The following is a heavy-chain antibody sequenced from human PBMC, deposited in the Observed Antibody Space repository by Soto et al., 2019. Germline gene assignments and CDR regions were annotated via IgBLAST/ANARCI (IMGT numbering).Heavy chain of an antibody. CDR2: INPKSGGT. J-gene: IGHJ6*02. V-gene: IGHV1-2*04. CDR3: ARGDSTDCSFGVCSFFYNHEMDV. D-gene: IGHD2-8*01. Sequence: ASVKVSCKASGYSFTDYHIHWVRQAPGQGLEWLGRINPKSGGTSTAQKFQGWVTMTTDTSISTASMELTRLTSDDTAIYYCARGDSTDCSFGVCSFFYNHEMDVWGQGTTVTGSS. CDR1: GYSFTDYH.